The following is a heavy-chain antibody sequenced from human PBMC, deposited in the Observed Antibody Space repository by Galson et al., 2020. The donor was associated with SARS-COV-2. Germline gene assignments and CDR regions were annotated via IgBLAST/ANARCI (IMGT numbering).Heavy chain of an antibody. CDR1: GFPISSGYY. CDR2: IYHSGGT. J-gene: IGHJ3*02. CDR3: ARLGDDYGDYEGAFVI. Sequence: SETLSLTCAVSGFPISSGYYWGWIRQAPGKGPEWIGSIYHSGGTYYNPSLKSRVTISLDTSKNHFSLRLTSVTAADTAMYYCARLGDDYGDYEGAFVIWGQGAMVTVSS. D-gene: IGHD4-17*01. V-gene: IGHV4-38-2*01.